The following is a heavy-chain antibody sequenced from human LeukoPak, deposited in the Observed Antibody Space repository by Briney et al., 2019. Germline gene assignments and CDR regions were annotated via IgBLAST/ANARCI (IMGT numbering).Heavy chain of an antibody. V-gene: IGHV4-34*01. CDR2: ISHSGST. J-gene: IGHJ4*02. Sequence: SETLSLTCAVYGGSFSGYYWSWIRQPPGKGLEWIGEISHSGSTNYNPSLKSRVTISVDTSKNQFSLKLSSVTAADTAVYYCARGVYSSGPPSDYWGQGTLVTVSS. CDR3: ARGVYSSGPPSDY. D-gene: IGHD6-19*01. CDR1: GGSFSGYY.